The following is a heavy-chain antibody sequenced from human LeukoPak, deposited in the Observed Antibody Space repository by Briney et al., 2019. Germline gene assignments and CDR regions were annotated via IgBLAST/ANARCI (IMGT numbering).Heavy chain of an antibody. Sequence: GGSLRLSXAASGFTFSSYSMNWVRQAPGKGLEWVSSVSSSSSYIYYADSVKGRFTISRDNAKNSLYLQMNSLRAEDTAVYYCARGDGYFDWYGQFDPWGQGTLVTVSS. V-gene: IGHV3-21*01. D-gene: IGHD3-9*01. J-gene: IGHJ5*02. CDR2: VSSSSSYI. CDR1: GFTFSSYS. CDR3: ARGDGYFDWYGQFDP.